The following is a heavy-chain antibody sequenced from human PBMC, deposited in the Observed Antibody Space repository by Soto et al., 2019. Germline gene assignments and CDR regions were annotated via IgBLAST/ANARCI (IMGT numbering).Heavy chain of an antibody. CDR3: AKRATTVPTPGNYFDC. V-gene: IGHV3-23*01. J-gene: IGHJ4*02. Sequence: GGSLRLSCVASGFSFSDYSMTCVRQAPGRGLEWVSTLTRTGTTFYADSVKGRFTISRDNSKNTLSLQMYNLRAEDTARYYCAKRATTVPTPGNYFDCWGQGTPVTVSS. D-gene: IGHD2-15*01. CDR1: GFSFSDYS. CDR2: LTRTGTT.